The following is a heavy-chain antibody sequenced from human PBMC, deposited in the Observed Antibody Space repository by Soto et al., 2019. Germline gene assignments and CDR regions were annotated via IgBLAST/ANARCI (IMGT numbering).Heavy chain of an antibody. CDR2: VYSTGTT. J-gene: IGHJ6*01. CDR1: GNLDSRNNVE. CDR3: ARVSKLVAPKDGKSAYFYAMDV. Sequence: PPATLALTCAVSGNLDSRNNVEWAWIVQPAGRRMDRIGYVYSTGTTNYSPSLKSRVDMSVDTSENQFSLKVRSVTAADAAVYFCARVSKLVAPKDGKSAYFYAMDVWGPGTTVTVSS. D-gene: IGHD6-6*01. V-gene: IGHV4-61*10.